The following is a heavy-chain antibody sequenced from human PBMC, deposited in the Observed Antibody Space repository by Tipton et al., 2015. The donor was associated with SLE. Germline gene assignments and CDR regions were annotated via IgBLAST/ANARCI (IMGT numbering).Heavy chain of an antibody. Sequence: SLRLSCTVSGASISNYYWTWIRQPAGKGLEYIGRFFPGGSTNYNPSLESRITMSGDTSKNQFSLKLSSVTAADTAVYYCARAQYYYDSIDYWGQGTLVTVSS. CDR1: GASISNYY. V-gene: IGHV4-4*07. J-gene: IGHJ4*02. CDR3: ARAQYYYDSIDY. CDR2: FFPGGST. D-gene: IGHD3-22*01.